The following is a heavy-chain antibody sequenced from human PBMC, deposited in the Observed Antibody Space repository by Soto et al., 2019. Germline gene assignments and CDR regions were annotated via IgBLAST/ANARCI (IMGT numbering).Heavy chain of an antibody. Sequence: PSETLSLTCTVSGGSISSYCWSWIRQPPGKGLEWIGYIYYSGSTNYNPSLKSRVTISVDTSRNQFSLKLSSVTAADTAVYYCARERGYSYGEVDYYYGMDVWGQGTTVTVSS. CDR1: GGSISSYC. J-gene: IGHJ6*02. CDR3: ARERGYSYGEVDYYYGMDV. D-gene: IGHD5-18*01. V-gene: IGHV4-59*01. CDR2: IYYSGST.